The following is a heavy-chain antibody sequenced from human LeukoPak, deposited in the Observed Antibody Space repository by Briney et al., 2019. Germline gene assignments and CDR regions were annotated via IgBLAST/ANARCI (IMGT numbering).Heavy chain of an antibody. Sequence: GGSLRLSCAASGFTFSSYWMSWVRQAPGKGLEWVANIKQDGSEKYYVDSVKGRFTISRDNAKNSLYLQMNSLRAEDTAVYYCARDAEEYCSGGSCLGAFDIWGQGTMVTV. D-gene: IGHD2-15*01. CDR3: ARDAEEYCSGGSCLGAFDI. V-gene: IGHV3-7*01. CDR2: IKQDGSEK. J-gene: IGHJ3*02. CDR1: GFTFSSYW.